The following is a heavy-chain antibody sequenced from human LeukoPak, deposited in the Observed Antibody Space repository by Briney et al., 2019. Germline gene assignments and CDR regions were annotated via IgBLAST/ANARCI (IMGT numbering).Heavy chain of an antibody. CDR1: GGSISSSNW. D-gene: IGHD3-22*01. CDR3: ARDPSPYDSSGYYDY. Sequence: SGTLSLTCAVSGGSISSSNWWSWVRQPPGKGLEWIGEIYHSGSTNYNPSLKSRVTISVDKSKNQFSLKQSSVTAADTAVYYCARDPSPYDSSGYYDYWGQGTLVTVSS. V-gene: IGHV4-4*02. J-gene: IGHJ4*02. CDR2: IYHSGST.